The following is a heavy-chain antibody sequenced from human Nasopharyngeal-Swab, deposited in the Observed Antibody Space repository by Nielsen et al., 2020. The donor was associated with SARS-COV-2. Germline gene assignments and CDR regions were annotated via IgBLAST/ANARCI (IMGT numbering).Heavy chain of an antibody. CDR2: IYTSGST. CDR3: ARDSSSWYPNAPFDY. D-gene: IGHD6-13*01. CDR1: GGSISSYY. Sequence: SETLSLTCTVSGGSISSYYWSWIRQPAGKGLEWIGRIYTSGSTNYNPSLKSRVTMSVDTSKNQFSLKLSSVTAADTAVYYCARDSSSWYPNAPFDYWGQGTPVTVSS. V-gene: IGHV4-4*07. J-gene: IGHJ4*02.